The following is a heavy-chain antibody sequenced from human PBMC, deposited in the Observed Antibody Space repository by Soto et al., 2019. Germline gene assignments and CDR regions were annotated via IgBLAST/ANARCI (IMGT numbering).Heavy chain of an antibody. Sequence: SVKVSCKASGGTFSSYAISWVRQAPGQGLEWMGGIIPIFGTANYAQKFQGRVTITADESTSTAYMELSSLRSEDTAVYYCARANPGYCSGGSCYNYYGMDVWGQGTTVTAP. J-gene: IGHJ6*02. CDR3: ARANPGYCSGGSCYNYYGMDV. D-gene: IGHD2-15*01. CDR1: GGTFSSYA. V-gene: IGHV1-69*13. CDR2: IIPIFGTA.